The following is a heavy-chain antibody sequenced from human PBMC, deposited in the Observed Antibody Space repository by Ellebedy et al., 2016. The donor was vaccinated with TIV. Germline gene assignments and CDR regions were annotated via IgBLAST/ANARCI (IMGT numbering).Heavy chain of an antibody. J-gene: IGHJ6*02. Sequence: ASVKVSCKASGYTFTSYGISWVRQAPGQGLEWMGWISAYNGNTNYAQKLQGRVTITTDTSTSTAYMELRRLRSDDTAVYYCARVAEGSSWYGGYYYYGMDVWGQGTTVTVSS. V-gene: IGHV1-18*01. CDR1: GYTFTSYG. D-gene: IGHD6-13*01. CDR3: ARVAEGSSWYGGYYYYGMDV. CDR2: ISAYNGNT.